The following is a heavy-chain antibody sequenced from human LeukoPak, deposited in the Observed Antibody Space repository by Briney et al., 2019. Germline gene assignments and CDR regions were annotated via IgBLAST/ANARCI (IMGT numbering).Heavy chain of an antibody. CDR3: ARVRSVPRYDSSGYQLGYFDY. D-gene: IGHD3-22*01. V-gene: IGHV4-39*07. J-gene: IGHJ4*02. Sequence: LVKPTQTLTLTCTFSGFSLSTSGMCVSWIRQPPGKGLEWIGSIYYSGSTYYNPSLKSRVTISVDTSKNQFSLKLRSVTAADTAVYYCARVRSVPRYDSSGYQLGYFDYWGQGTLVTVSS. CDR2: IYYSGST. CDR1: GFSLSTSGMC.